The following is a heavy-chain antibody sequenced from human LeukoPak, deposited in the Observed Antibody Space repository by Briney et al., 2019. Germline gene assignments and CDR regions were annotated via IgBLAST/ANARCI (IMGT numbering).Heavy chain of an antibody. Sequence: GASVKVSCKASGYTFTNYGISWVRQAPGQGLEWMGWISGNDGNTNYAQNLQGRVAMTTDTSTSTAYLEVRSLRSDDTDVYYCARGGRRSGYTEFDYWGQGTLVTVSS. CDR2: ISGNDGNT. CDR1: GYTFTNYG. V-gene: IGHV1-18*01. D-gene: IGHD3-16*02. J-gene: IGHJ4*02. CDR3: ARGGRRSGYTEFDY.